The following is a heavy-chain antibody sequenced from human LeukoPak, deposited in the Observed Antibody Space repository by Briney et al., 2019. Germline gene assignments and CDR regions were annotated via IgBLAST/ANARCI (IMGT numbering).Heavy chain of an antibody. D-gene: IGHD3-22*01. CDR2: ISGSSTYI. V-gene: IGHV3-21*04. J-gene: IGHJ4*02. Sequence: GGSLRLSCSTSGFTFTSYTMNWVRQAPGTGLEWVSSISGSSTYISYADSVKGRFAISRDNSKNTLYLQMDSLRAEDTAVYYCARREINGYYLYWGQGTLVTVSS. CDR1: GFTFTSYT. CDR3: ARREINGYYLY.